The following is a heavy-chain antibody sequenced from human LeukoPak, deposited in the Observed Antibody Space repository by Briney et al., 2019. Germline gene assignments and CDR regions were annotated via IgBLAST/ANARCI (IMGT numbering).Heavy chain of an antibody. CDR2: MNPNSGNT. J-gene: IGHJ3*02. CDR1: GYTFTSYG. CDR3: ARATVTLDAFDI. V-gene: IGHV1-8*01. D-gene: IGHD4-17*01. Sequence: ASVKVSCKASGYTFTSYGITWVRQATGQGLEWMGWMNPNSGNTGYAQKFQGRVTMTRNTSISTAYMELSSLRSEDTAVYYCARATVTLDAFDIWGQGTMVTVSS.